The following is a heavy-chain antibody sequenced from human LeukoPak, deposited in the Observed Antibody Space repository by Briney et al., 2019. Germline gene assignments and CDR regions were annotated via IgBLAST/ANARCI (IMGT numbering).Heavy chain of an antibody. CDR1: GHTFTSYD. D-gene: IGHD3-3*01. CDR3: ARGKRITIFGVVIGNYYYYYMDV. J-gene: IGHJ6*03. Sequence: ASVKVSCKASGHTFTSYDINWVRQATGQGLEWMGWMNPNSGNTGYAQKFQGRVTITRNTSISTAYMELSSLRSEDTAVYYCARGKRITIFGVVIGNYYYYYMDVWGKGTTVTVSS. V-gene: IGHV1-8*03. CDR2: MNPNSGNT.